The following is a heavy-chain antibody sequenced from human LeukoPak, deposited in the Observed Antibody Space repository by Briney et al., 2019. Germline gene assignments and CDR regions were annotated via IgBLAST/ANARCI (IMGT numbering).Heavy chain of an antibody. CDR3: ARIPRDTAMATYYYYGMDV. D-gene: IGHD5-18*01. Sequence: SETLSLTCAVYGGSFSGYYWSWIRQPPGKGLEWIGEINHSGSTNYNPSLKSRVTISVDTSKNQFSLKLSSVTAADTAVYYCARIPRDTAMATYYYYGMDVWGQGTTVTVSS. V-gene: IGHV4-34*01. CDR1: GGSFSGYY. J-gene: IGHJ6*02. CDR2: INHSGST.